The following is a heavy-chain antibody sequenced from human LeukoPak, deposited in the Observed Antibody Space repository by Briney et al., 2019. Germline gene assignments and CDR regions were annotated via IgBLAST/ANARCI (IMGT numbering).Heavy chain of an antibody. V-gene: IGHV4-34*01. D-gene: IGHD3-3*01. Sequence: KPSETLSLXCAVYGGSFSGYYWSWIRQPPGEGLEWIGEINHSGSTNYNPSLKSRVTISVDTSKNQFSLKLSSVTAADTAVYYCARRKRRFWSGYSPFDYWGQGTLVTVSS. J-gene: IGHJ4*02. CDR2: INHSGST. CDR3: ARRKRRFWSGYSPFDY. CDR1: GGSFSGYY.